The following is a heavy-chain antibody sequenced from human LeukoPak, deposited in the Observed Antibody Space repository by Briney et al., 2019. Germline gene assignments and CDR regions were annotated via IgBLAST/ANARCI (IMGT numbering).Heavy chain of an antibody. CDR3: ARSRLSHNWFDP. V-gene: IGHV3-21*01. D-gene: IGHD3-16*02. CDR2: VSSSSSYI. Sequence: GGSLRLSCAASGFTFSSYSMNWVRQAPGKGLEWVSSVSSSSSYIYYADPVKGRFTISRDNAKNSLYLQMNSLRAEDTAVYYCARSRLSHNWFDPWGQGTLVTVSS. CDR1: GFTFSSYS. J-gene: IGHJ5*02.